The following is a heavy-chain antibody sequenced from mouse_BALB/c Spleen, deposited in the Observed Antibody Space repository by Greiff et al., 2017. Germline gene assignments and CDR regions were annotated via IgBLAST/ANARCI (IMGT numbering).Heavy chain of an antibody. CDR1: GDSITSGY. CDR3: ARLGLGVNAMDY. Sequence: EVKLQESGPSLVKPSQTLSLTCSVTGDSITSGYWNWIRKFPGNKLEYMGYISYSGSTYYNPSLKSRISITRDTSKNQYYLQLNSVTTEDTATYYCARLGLGVNAMDYWGQGTSVTVSS. D-gene: IGHD2-1*01. V-gene: IGHV3-8*02. CDR2: ISYSGST. J-gene: IGHJ4*01.